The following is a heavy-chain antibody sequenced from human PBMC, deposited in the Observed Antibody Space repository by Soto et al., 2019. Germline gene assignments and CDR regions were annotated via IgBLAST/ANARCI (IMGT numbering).Heavy chain of an antibody. D-gene: IGHD6-13*01. CDR2: IYPGDSDT. V-gene: IGHV5-51*01. CDR1: GYRFTSYW. J-gene: IGHJ6*02. CDR3: ARHGRQQLVRGHGMDV. Sequence: PGESLKISCKGSGYRFTSYWIGWVRQMPGKGLEWMGIIYPGDSDTRYSPSFQGQVTISADKSISTAYLQWSSLKASDTAMYYCARHGRQQLVRGHGMDVWGQGTTVTVSS.